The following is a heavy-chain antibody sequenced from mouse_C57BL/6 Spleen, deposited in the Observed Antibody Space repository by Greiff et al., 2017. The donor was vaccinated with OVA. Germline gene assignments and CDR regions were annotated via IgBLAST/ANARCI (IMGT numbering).Heavy chain of an antibody. V-gene: IGHV5-4*01. CDR2: ISDGGSYT. Sequence: EVKLVESGGGLVKPGGSLKLSCAASGFTFSSYAMSWVRQTPEKRLEWVATISDGGSYTYYPDNVKGRFTITRDNAKNNLYLQMSHLKSEDTAMYYCARDGNMDGNFFAYWGQGTLVTVSA. CDR3: ARDGNMDGNFFAY. D-gene: IGHD2-1*01. CDR1: GFTFSSYA. J-gene: IGHJ3*01.